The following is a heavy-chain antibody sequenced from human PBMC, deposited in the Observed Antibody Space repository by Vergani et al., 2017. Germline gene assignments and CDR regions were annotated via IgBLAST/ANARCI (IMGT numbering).Heavy chain of an antibody. V-gene: IGHV3-23*01. CDR2: ISGSGKST. J-gene: IGHJ5*01. Sequence: EVQLLESGGGVIQPGKSLRLSCTVSAFTFNTYSMSWLRQSPKKGLEWLSGISGSGKSTFYADSVKGRFTISRDNSNDTLYLQMNRLTIEDSAVYYCARWGNEKRLDSWGQGTLVTVSS. CDR1: AFTFNTYS. CDR3: ARWGNEKRLDS. D-gene: IGHD1-1*01.